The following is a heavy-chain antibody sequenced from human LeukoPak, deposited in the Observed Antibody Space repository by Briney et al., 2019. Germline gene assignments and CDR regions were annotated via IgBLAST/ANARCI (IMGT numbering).Heavy chain of an antibody. CDR3: AKDKGGSYYAYYYGMDV. J-gene: IGHJ6*02. Sequence: GGSLRLSCAASGFTFDDYVMHWVRQAPGKGLEWVSLISGDGGSTYYADSVKGRFTISRDNSKNSLYLQMNSLRTEDTALYYCAKDKGGSYYAYYYGMDVWGQGTTLTVSS. CDR2: ISGDGGST. CDR1: GFTFDDYV. V-gene: IGHV3-43*02. D-gene: IGHD1-26*01.